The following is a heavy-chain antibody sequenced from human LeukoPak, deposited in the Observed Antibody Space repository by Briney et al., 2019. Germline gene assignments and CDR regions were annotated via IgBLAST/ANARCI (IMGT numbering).Heavy chain of an antibody. Sequence: GGSLRLSCAASGFIFSIYTMNWVRQAPGKGLEWVSSISSGSNYIYYVDSVKGRFTISRDNSKNTLYLQMNSLRAEDRAVYYCAEYLREGSSTSPHFDYWGQGTLVTVSS. CDR2: ISSGSNYI. V-gene: IGHV3-21*04. CDR3: AEYLREGSSTSPHFDY. J-gene: IGHJ4*02. CDR1: GFIFSIYT. D-gene: IGHD2-2*01.